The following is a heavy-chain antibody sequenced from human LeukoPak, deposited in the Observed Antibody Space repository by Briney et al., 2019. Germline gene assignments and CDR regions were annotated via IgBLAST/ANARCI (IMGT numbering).Heavy chain of an antibody. D-gene: IGHD3-16*01. CDR2: MNPNSGNT. Sequence: GASVKVSCKASGYTFTSYDINWVRQATGQGLEWMGWMNPNSGNTGYAQKFQGRVTKTRNTSISTAYMELSSLRSEDTAVYYCARASYTFGGVMEDDYWGQGTLVTVSS. CDR1: GYTFTSYD. J-gene: IGHJ4*02. V-gene: IGHV1-8*01. CDR3: ARASYTFGGVMEDDY.